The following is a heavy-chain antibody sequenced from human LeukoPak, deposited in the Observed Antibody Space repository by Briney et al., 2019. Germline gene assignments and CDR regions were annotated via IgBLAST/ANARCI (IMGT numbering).Heavy chain of an antibody. CDR2: INSDGSST. D-gene: IGHD6-19*01. V-gene: IGHV3-74*01. J-gene: IGHJ4*02. Sequence: GGSLRLFCAASGFTFSSYWMHWVRQAPGKGLVWVSRINSDGSSTSYADSVKGRFTISRDNAKNTLYLQMNSLRAEDTAVYYCARSPTYSSGWYPFDYWGQGTLVTVSS. CDR3: ARSPTYSSGWYPFDY. CDR1: GFTFSSYW.